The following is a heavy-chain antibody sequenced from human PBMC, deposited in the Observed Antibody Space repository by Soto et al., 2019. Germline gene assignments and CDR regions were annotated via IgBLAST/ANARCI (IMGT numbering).Heavy chain of an antibody. CDR3: AKVTAFWSGRPASFDC. Sequence: GVSLRLPCAASGFSCSTYPFSWIRQAPGKGPAWVSAVTGTGGTTCYADSAKRRFTISGDNSVNTVYLQMNDLGAQDTPVYYCAKVTAFWSGRPASFDCWGQGTVFTVSS. CDR1: GFSCSTYP. CDR2: VTGTGGTT. V-gene: IGHV3-23*01. J-gene: IGHJ4*02. D-gene: IGHD3-3*01.